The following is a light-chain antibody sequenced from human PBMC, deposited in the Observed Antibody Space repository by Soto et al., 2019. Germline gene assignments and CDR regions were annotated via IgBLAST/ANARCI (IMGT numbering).Light chain of an antibody. CDR1: SSDIGGYNY. Sequence: QSALTQPASVSGSPGQSITISCTGTSSDIGGYNYVSWYQQHPGKAPKLMIYDVINRPSGVSNRFSASKSANTASLTISGLQAEDEADYYCSSYTSSSTWVFGGGTKVTVL. J-gene: IGLJ3*02. CDR3: SSYTSSSTWV. V-gene: IGLV2-14*01. CDR2: DVI.